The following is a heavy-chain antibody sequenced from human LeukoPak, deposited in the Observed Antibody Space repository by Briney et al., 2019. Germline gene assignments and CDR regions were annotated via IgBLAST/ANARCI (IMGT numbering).Heavy chain of an antibody. CDR1: GHTFSRSY. V-gene: IGHV1-46*01. CDR3: AKDNSVGDIAWWFDP. CDR2: INPSGTWT. Sequence: GASVKVSCKASGHTFSRSYMHWVRQAPGQGLEWMGVINPSGTWTSYAQKFRGRITMTRDMSTSTDYMELRSLGFKDTAVYYCAKDNSVGDIAWWFDPWGQGTLVTVSS. D-gene: IGHD1-26*01. J-gene: IGHJ5*02.